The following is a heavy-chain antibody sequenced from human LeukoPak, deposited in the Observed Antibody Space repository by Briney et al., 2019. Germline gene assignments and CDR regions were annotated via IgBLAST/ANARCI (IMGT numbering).Heavy chain of an antibody. V-gene: IGHV3-23*01. Sequence: GGSLRLSCAASGFTFSSYAMSWVRQAPGKGLEWVSAISGSGGSTYYADSVKGRFTISRDNSKNTLYLQMNSLRAEDTAVYYCAKESPGAGTTREGYYYYYMDVWGKGTTVTISS. D-gene: IGHD1-1*01. CDR2: ISGSGGST. J-gene: IGHJ6*03. CDR3: AKESPGAGTTREGYYYYYMDV. CDR1: GFTFSSYA.